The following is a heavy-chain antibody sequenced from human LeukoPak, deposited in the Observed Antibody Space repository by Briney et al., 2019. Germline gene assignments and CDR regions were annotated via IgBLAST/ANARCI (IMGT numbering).Heavy chain of an antibody. CDR2: MYTGGST. CDR1: GFIFSDPY. Sequence: GGSLRLSCAGTGFIFSDPYMDWVRQAPGKGLEWVSVMYTGGSTYYADSVKGRFTISRDNSKNTLNLQMNSLRAEDTALYYCARRISGASYAFDIWGQGTMVTVSS. J-gene: IGHJ3*02. CDR3: ARRISGASYAFDI. V-gene: IGHV3-53*01.